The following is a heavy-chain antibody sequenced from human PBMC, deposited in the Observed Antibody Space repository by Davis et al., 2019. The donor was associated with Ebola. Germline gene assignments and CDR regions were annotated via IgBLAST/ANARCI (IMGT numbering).Heavy chain of an antibody. CDR3: ARDGHRGASDQTGDY. V-gene: IGHV1-2*04. CDR2: INPNSGGT. J-gene: IGHJ4*02. CDR1: GYTFTGYY. Sequence: AASVKVSCKASGYTFTGYYMHWVRQAPGQGLEWMGWINPNSGGTNYAQKFQGWVTMTRDTSISTAYMELRSLRSDDTAVYYCARDGHRGASDQTGDYWGQGTLVTVSS. D-gene: IGHD4/OR15-4a*01.